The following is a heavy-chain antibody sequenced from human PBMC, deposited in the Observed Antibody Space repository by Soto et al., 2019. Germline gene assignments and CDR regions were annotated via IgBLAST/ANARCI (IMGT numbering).Heavy chain of an antibody. CDR3: ARAKVAEPSNYYFDY. D-gene: IGHD2-15*01. J-gene: IGHJ4*02. CDR2: IYYSGST. V-gene: IGHV4-59*01. CDR1: GGSISSYY. Sequence: SETLSLTCTVSGGSISSYYWSWIRQPPGKGLEWIGYIYYSGSTNYNPSLKSRVTISVDTSKNQFSLKLSSVTAADTAVYYCARAKVAEPSNYYFDYWGQGTLVTVSS.